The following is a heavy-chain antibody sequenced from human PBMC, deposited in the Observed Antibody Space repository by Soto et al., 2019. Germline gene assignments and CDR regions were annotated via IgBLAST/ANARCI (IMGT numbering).Heavy chain of an antibody. CDR3: ARELAAEYFQH. Sequence: QVQLVESGGGVVQPGRSLRLSCAASGFTFSSYGMHWVRQAPGKGLEWVAVIWYDGSNKYYADSVKGRFTISRDNSKNTLYLQMNSLRAEDTAVYYCARELAAEYFQHWGQGTLVTVSS. J-gene: IGHJ1*01. CDR2: IWYDGSNK. CDR1: GFTFSSYG. V-gene: IGHV3-33*01.